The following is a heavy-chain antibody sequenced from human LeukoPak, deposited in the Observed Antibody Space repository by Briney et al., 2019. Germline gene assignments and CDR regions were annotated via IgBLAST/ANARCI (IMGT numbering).Heavy chain of an antibody. CDR2: INSGGTVT. CDR3: ARGGYHAYYLDY. Sequence: AGGSRKLSLAAPGSTSGASGMTWVRQPPGKGLWGVSRINSGGTVTNYADSVKGRLTISRDNAKNTLYLQMNSLRAEDTAVYYCARGGYHAYYLDYWGQGSLVTVSS. V-gene: IGHV3-74*01. D-gene: IGHD5-18*01. J-gene: IGHJ4*02. CDR1: GSTSGASG.